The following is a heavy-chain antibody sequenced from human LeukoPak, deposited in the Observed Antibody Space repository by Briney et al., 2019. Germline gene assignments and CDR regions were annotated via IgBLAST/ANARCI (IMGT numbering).Heavy chain of an antibody. J-gene: IGHJ4*01. D-gene: IGHD4-11*01. V-gene: IGHV4-59*01. CDR1: GGAFSGYY. CDR2: VSDTGST. Sequence: KPSGTLSLHCAGYGGAFSGYYWSWVRQPPRKGLEWIGYVSDTGSTNYNPSLKSRVTISVDTSKNQFYLKLTSVTAADTAVYYCARTTTTFDDWGHGTLVTVSS. CDR3: ARTTTTFDD.